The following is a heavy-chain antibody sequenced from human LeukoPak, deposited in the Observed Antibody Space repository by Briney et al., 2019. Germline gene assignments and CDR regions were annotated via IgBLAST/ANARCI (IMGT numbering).Heavy chain of an antibody. CDR1: GGSISSYY. J-gene: IGHJ5*02. CDR3: ARSQYNWNDERFDP. Sequence: SETLSLTCTVSGGSISSYYWSWIRQPAGKGLEWIGRIYTSGSTNYNPSLKSRVTISVDTSKNQFSLKLSSVTAADTAVYYCARSQYNWNDERFDPWGQGTLVTVSS. CDR2: IYTSGST. V-gene: IGHV4-4*07. D-gene: IGHD1-1*01.